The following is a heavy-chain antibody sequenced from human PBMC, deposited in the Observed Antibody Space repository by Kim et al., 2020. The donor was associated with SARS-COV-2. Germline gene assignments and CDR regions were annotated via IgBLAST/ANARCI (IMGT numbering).Heavy chain of an antibody. V-gene: IGHV3-30*04. CDR1: GFTFSSYA. CDR3: ARGRSDY. CDR2: ISYDGSNK. J-gene: IGHJ4*02. Sequence: GGSLRLSCAASGFTFSSYAMHWVRQAPGKGLEWVAVISYDGSNKYYADSVKGRFTISRDNSKNTLYLQMNSLRAEDTAVYYCARGRSDYWGQGTLVTVSS.